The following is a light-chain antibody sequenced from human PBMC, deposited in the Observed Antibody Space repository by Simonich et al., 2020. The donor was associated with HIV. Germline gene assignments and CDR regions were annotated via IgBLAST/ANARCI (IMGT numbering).Light chain of an antibody. Sequence: DIVMTQSPDSLAVSLGERATINCKSTQGVLYSSNNKNYLAWYQQKPGQPPKLLIYWASTRESGVPDRVSGSGSGTDFTLTISSLQAEDVAVYYCQQYYSTPPYTFGQGTKLEIK. CDR2: WAS. J-gene: IGKJ2*01. V-gene: IGKV4-1*01. CDR1: QGVLYSSNNKNY. CDR3: QQYYSTPPYT.